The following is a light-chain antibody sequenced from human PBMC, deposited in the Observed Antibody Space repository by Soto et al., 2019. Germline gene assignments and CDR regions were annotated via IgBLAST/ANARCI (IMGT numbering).Light chain of an antibody. CDR2: DAS. Sequence: DIQMTQSPSTLSASVGDSVTITCRASQRIGRWLAWYQQKTGKAPKLLIYDASTLQRGVPSRYSGSGSGTEFTLNITSLQADDFATYYCQQYKHYSSNTVGRGTKLES. V-gene: IGKV1-5*01. J-gene: IGKJ2*01. CDR3: QQYKHYSSNT. CDR1: QRIGRW.